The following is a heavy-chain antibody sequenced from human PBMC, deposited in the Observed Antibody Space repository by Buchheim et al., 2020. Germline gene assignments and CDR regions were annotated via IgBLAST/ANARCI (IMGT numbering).Heavy chain of an antibody. CDR2: INPNSGGP. D-gene: IGHD3-10*01. CDR3: AREITMVQGVISNYYYYGMDV. CDR1: GYTFTGYY. Sequence: QVQLVQSGAEVKKPGASVKVSCKASGYTFTGYYMHWVRQAPGQGLEWMGRINPNSGGPTYAQKFQGRVTMTRDTSISTAYMELSRLRSDDTAVYYCAREITMVQGVISNYYYYGMDVWGQGTT. J-gene: IGHJ6*02. V-gene: IGHV1-2*06.